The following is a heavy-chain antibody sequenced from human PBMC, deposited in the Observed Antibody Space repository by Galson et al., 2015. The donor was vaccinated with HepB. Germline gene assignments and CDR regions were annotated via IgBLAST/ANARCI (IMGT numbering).Heavy chain of an antibody. CDR1: GFTFSAYA. CDR2: ISNDGSSK. D-gene: IGHD6-19*01. J-gene: IGHJ5*02. CDR3: AREEYGSGWYGSVMGNWFDP. V-gene: IGHV3-30*04. Sequence: SLRLSCEAYGFTFSAYALHWVRQAPGRGLEWEAGISNDGSSKYYADSVKGRFTIYRSNSSNTIYLHMNSLRVNETAIYYCAREEYGSGWYGSVMGNWFDPWGQGTLVTVSS.